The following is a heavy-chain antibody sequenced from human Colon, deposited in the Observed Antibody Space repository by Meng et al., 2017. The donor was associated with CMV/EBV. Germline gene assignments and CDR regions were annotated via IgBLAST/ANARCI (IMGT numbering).Heavy chain of an antibody. V-gene: IGHV4-34*01. D-gene: IGHD2-21*01. CDR3: ARIVAYGNSHYGMDV. CDR1: GVSLSDYY. Sequence: GSLRLSCTVYGVSLSDYYWSWIRQAPGKGLEWIGEIDPRGDTNYSPSLKSRLTMSVDTSKRQFSLKMTSVTAADTAVYYCARIVAYGNSHYGMDVWGQGTTVTVSS. J-gene: IGHJ6*02. CDR2: IDPRGDT.